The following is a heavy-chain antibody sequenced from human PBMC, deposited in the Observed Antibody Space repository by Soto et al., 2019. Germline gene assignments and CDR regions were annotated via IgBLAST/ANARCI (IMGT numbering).Heavy chain of an antibody. J-gene: IGHJ4*02. D-gene: IGHD3-3*01. CDR1: GFSLTTSGVG. V-gene: IGHV2-5*02. Sequence: QITLNESGPTVVRPTETLTLTCRFSGFSLTTSGVGVCWVRQSPGKAPECLALIYWDDDKRYSESLKSRLTITKDTSKNQVVVTVANLDRTDTATYYCAHRVLRTVFGLVTTTAIYFDFWGQGTPVAVSS. CDR2: IYWDDDK. CDR3: AHRVLRTVFGLVTTTAIYFDF.